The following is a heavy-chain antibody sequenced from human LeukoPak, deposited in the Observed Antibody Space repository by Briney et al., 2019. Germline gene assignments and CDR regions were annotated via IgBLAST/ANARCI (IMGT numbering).Heavy chain of an antibody. V-gene: IGHV4-39*01. Sequence: SETLSLSCTVSGDSFDNSYCWTWVRQPPGKRPEWIGTIYSSEYTYYNPSLRSRATISADTSNNLFSLKLISVTAADTAAYYCASGSDDSKLGNPWGHGTLVTVSS. CDR1: GDSFDNSYC. J-gene: IGHJ5*02. CDR2: IYSSEYT. D-gene: IGHD5-24*01. CDR3: ASGSDDSKLGNP.